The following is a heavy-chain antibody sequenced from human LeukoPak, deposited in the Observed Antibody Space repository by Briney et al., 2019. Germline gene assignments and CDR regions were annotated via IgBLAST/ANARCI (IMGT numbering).Heavy chain of an antibody. Sequence: GGSLRLSCAASGFTFSNFGMHWVRQAPGKGLEWVAVISYDGSIKYYADSVKGRFTISRDNSKNTLYLQMNSLRAEDTAIYYCARGSEDIVVVPAAIPLDYWGQGTLVTVSS. V-gene: IGHV3-30*03. CDR1: GFTFSNFG. CDR2: ISYDGSIK. D-gene: IGHD2-2*01. J-gene: IGHJ4*02. CDR3: ARGSEDIVVVPAAIPLDY.